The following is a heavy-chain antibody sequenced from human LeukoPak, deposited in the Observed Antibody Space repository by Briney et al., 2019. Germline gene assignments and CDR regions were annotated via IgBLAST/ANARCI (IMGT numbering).Heavy chain of an antibody. CDR2: ISASGGST. J-gene: IGHJ4*02. D-gene: IGHD6-13*01. Sequence: TGGSLRLSCAMSGFTFTNYAMTWVRQAPGKGLEWVSAISASGGSTYYADSVKGRFTISRDSSKNTLYLQMNSLRAEDTAVYYCATLIPAAATGYWGQGTLVTVSS. CDR1: GFTFTNYA. V-gene: IGHV3-23*01. CDR3: ATLIPAAATGY.